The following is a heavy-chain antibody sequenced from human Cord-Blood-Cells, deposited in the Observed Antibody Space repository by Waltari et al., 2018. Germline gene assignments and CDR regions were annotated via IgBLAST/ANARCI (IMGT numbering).Heavy chain of an antibody. CDR2: ISWDGGST. CDR1: GFTFDDYA. J-gene: IGHJ6*02. D-gene: IGHD1-26*01. Sequence: EVQLVESGGVVVQPGGSLRLSCAASGFTFDDYAMHWFRQAPGKGLEWVSLISWDGGSTYYADSVKGRFTISRDNSKNSLYLQMNSLRAEDTALYYCAKDIGGATTYYYYGMDVWGQGTTVTVSS. CDR3: AKDIGGATTYYYYGMDV. V-gene: IGHV3-43D*03.